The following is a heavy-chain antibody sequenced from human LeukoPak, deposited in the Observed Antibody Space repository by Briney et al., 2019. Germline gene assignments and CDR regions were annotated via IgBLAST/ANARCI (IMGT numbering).Heavy chain of an antibody. V-gene: IGHV3-23*01. CDR2: ISGSGDNP. J-gene: IGHJ5*01. Sequence: PGGSLRLSCAASGFRFSSYAMTWVRQAPGKGLEWVSGISGSGDNPYYADSVKGRFTISRDNSKNTLYLQMNSLRAEDTAEYYCAKDIGAEPEDWFDSWGQGTLVTDTS. CDR1: GFRFSSYA. D-gene: IGHD5-12*01. CDR3: AKDIGAEPEDWFDS.